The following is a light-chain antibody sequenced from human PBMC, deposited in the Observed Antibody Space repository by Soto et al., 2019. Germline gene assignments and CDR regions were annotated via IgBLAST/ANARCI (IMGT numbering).Light chain of an antibody. CDR3: QQDNNLPRT. CDR2: GAS. Sequence: VFTQSRCPLAFSPTVSATLSCRPSQSVGSNYLAWYQQKHGQAPRLLIYGASTRATGIPARFSGSGSGTEFTLTISSLQSEDFAGYYCQQDNNLPRTFGQGSKVDIK. CDR1: QSVGSN. V-gene: IGKV3-15*01. J-gene: IGKJ1*01.